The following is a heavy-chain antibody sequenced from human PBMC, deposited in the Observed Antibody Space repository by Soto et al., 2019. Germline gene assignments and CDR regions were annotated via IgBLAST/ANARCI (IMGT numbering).Heavy chain of an antibody. J-gene: IGHJ4*02. V-gene: IGHV3-30-3*01. CDR1: GFTFSSYA. CDR2: ISYDGSNK. Sequence: QVQLVESGGGVVQPGRSLRLSCAASGFTFSSYAMHWVRQAPGKGLEWVAVISYDGSNKYYADSVKGRFTISRDNSKNTLYLQMNSLRAEDTAVYYCAVVVVAATADYWGQGTLVTVSA. D-gene: IGHD2-15*01. CDR3: AVVVVAATADY.